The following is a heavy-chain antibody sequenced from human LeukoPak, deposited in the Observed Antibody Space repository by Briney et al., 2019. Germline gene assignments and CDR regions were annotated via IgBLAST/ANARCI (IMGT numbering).Heavy chain of an antibody. CDR1: GFTFSNYA. J-gene: IGHJ4*02. Sequence: GGSVRLSCAASGFTFSNYAMTWVRQAPGKGLEWVSGISGSGGSTYYADSVKGRFTISRDSSKNTLYLQMNSLRAEDTAVYYCASVAAAGPFDYWGQGTLVTVSS. D-gene: IGHD6-13*01. CDR3: ASVAAAGPFDY. CDR2: ISGSGGST. V-gene: IGHV3-23*01.